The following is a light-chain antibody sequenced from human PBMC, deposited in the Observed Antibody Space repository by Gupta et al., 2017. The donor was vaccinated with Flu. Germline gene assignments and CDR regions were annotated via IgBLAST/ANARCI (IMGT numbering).Light chain of an antibody. CDR2: GAS. CDR1: QSVSSSY. Sequence: EIVFTQSPGTLSWSPGERATLSCRASQSVSSSYLAWYQQKPGQAPRLLIYGASSRATGIPDRFSGSGSGTDFTLTISRLEPEDFAVYYCQQYGSSPWTFGQGTKVEIK. CDR3: QQYGSSPWT. J-gene: IGKJ1*01. V-gene: IGKV3-20*01.